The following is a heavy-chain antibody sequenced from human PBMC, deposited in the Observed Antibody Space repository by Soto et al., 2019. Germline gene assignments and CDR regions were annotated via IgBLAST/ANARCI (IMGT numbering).Heavy chain of an antibody. CDR1: GFTFSGYD. J-gene: IGHJ6*02. Sequence: QAQLVESGGGVVRPGRSQRLSCAASGFTFSGYDMHWVRQAPGKGLEWVAFIWFDGSDALYSDSVKGRFTISRDNSKNTLFLQLNSLRGDDTAVYYCAREGYCSGGGCSGGMDVWGQGTTVTVSS. CDR3: AREGYCSGGGCSGGMDV. CDR2: IWFDGSDA. D-gene: IGHD2-15*01. V-gene: IGHV3-33*01.